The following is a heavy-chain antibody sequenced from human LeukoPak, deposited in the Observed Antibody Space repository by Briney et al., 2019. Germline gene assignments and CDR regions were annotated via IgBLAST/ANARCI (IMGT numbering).Heavy chain of an antibody. D-gene: IGHD6-19*01. CDR3: ARDSGWSIPRAFDI. Sequence: ASVKVSRKASGYTFTSYAMHWVRQAPGQRLEWMGWINAGNGNTKYSQKFQGRVTITRDTSASTAYMELSSLRSEDTAVYYCARDSGWSIPRAFDIWGQGTMVTVSS. CDR1: GYTFTSYA. CDR2: INAGNGNT. V-gene: IGHV1-3*01. J-gene: IGHJ3*02.